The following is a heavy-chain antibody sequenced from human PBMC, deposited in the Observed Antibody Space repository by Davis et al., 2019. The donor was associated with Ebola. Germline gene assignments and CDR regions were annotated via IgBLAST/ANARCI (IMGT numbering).Heavy chain of an antibody. Sequence: SVKVSCKASGFTFTSSAVQWVRQARGQRLEWIGWIVVGSGNTNYAQKFQERVTITRDMSTSTAYMELSSLRSEDTAVYYCAADSGYETHGGYWGQGTLVTGSS. CDR2: IVVGSGNT. V-gene: IGHV1-58*01. J-gene: IGHJ4*02. D-gene: IGHD5-12*01. CDR3: AADSGYETHGGY. CDR1: GFTFTSSA.